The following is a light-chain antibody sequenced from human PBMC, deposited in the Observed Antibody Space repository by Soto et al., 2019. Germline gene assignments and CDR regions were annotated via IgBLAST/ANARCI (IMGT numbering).Light chain of an antibody. J-gene: IGKJ2*01. V-gene: IGKV3-15*01. CDR2: GAS. CDR3: QQYNNWPPYT. Sequence: EIVMTQSPATLSVSPGERATLSCRASQRVSSNLAWYQQKPGQAPGLLIYGASTRATGIPARFSGSGSGTEFTLTISSLQSEDFAVYYCQQYNNWPPYTFGQGTKVDIK. CDR1: QRVSSN.